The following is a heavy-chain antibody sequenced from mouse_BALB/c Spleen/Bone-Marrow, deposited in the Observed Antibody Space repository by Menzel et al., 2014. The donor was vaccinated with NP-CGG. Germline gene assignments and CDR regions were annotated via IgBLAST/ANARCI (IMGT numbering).Heavy chain of an antibody. J-gene: IGHJ1*01. D-gene: IGHD2-4*01. CDR1: GYTFTSYW. CDR3: ARSRALYDCWYIDV. Sequence: QVQLKQSGAELVKPGASVKLSCKASGYTFTSYWMNWVKQRPGQGLEWIGEIDPSDNYINYNQKVKGKGTLTVDKSSSTAYMQLSSLTSEDSAVYYCARSRALYDCWYIDVWGAGTTVTVSS. V-gene: IGHV1-69*02. CDR2: IDPSDNYI.